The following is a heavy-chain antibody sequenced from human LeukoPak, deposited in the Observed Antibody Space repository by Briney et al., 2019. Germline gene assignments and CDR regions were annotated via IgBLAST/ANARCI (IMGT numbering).Heavy chain of an antibody. V-gene: IGHV4-39*01. CDR2: IYYSGST. Sequence: SETLSLTCTVSGGSISSGDYYWSWIRQPPGKGLEWIGSIYYSGSTYYNPSLKSRVTMSVDTSKDQFSLRLNSVTAADTAVYYSARRRILLWSHMAFDMWGQGTMVTVSS. D-gene: IGHD3-10*01. J-gene: IGHJ3*02. CDR3: ARRRILLWSHMAFDM. CDR1: GGSISSGDYY.